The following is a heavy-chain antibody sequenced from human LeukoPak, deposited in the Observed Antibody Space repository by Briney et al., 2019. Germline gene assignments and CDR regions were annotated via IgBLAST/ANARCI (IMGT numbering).Heavy chain of an antibody. D-gene: IGHD3-3*01. CDR3: AKGRYDFWIGYLTD. CDR1: GFTFSSYA. V-gene: IGHV3-23*01. Sequence: GGSLRLSCAASGFTFSSYAMSWVRQAPGKGPEWVSAISGSGGSTYYADSVKGRFTISRDNSKNTLYLQMNCLRAEDTAVYYCAKGRYDFWIGYLTDWGQGTLVTVSS. J-gene: IGHJ4*02. CDR2: ISGSGGST.